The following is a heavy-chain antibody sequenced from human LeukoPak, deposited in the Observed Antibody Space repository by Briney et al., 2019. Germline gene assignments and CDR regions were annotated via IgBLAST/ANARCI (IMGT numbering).Heavy chain of an antibody. CDR3: ARNVGSVTDY. CDR1: GDSITSNY. D-gene: IGHD6-25*01. J-gene: IGHJ4*02. Sequence: SETLSLTCTVSGDSITSNYWNWIRQPPGKELEWIGYISYSGSTNYSPSLKSRVTMAVDTSKHQFSLKLNSVTAADTAVYYCARNVGSVTDYWGQGSLVTVSS. V-gene: IGHV4-59*01. CDR2: ISYSGST.